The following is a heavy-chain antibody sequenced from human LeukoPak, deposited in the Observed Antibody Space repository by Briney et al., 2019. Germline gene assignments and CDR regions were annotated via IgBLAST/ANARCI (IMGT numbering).Heavy chain of an antibody. V-gene: IGHV4-59*08. CDR1: GGSLRNYY. CDR3: ARLLPAVAGTSYFPH. J-gene: IGHJ1*01. D-gene: IGHD6-19*01. CDR2: IYYSGST. Sequence: SETLSLTCTVSGGSLRNYYWGWIRQPPGKGLEWNGYIYYSGSTNYNPSLKSRVTISVDMSRNQFYLKLGSVTAADTAVYFCARLLPAVAGTSYFPHWGQGTLVTVSS.